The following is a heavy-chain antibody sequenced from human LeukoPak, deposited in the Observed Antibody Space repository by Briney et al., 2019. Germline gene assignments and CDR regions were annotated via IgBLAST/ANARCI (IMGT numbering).Heavy chain of an antibody. D-gene: IGHD2-15*01. CDR2: IYTSGST. CDR1: GGSISSYY. J-gene: IGHJ6*03. CDR3: ARVDATFYYYYYYMDV. Sequence: SETLSLTCTVSGGSISSYYWSWIRQPAGKGLEWIGRIYTSGSTNYNPSLKSRVTISVDTSKNQFSLKLSSVTAADTAVYYCARVDATFYYYYYYMDVWGKGTTVTVSS. V-gene: IGHV4-4*07.